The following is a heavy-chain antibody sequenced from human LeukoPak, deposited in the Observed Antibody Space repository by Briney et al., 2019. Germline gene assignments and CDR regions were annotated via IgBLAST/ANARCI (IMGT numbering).Heavy chain of an antibody. J-gene: IGHJ4*02. CDR3: AKGLEMATTLDY. CDR1: GFTFSSYG. Sequence: GGSLRLSCAASGFTFSSYGTHWVRQAPGKGLEWVAFIRYDGSNKYYADSVKGRFTISRDNSKNTLYLQMNSLRAEDTAVYYCAKGLEMATTLDYWGQGTLVTVSS. CDR2: IRYDGSNK. D-gene: IGHD5-24*01. V-gene: IGHV3-30*02.